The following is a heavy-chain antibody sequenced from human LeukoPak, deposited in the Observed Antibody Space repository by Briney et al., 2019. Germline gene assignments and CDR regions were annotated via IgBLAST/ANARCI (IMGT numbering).Heavy chain of an antibody. J-gene: IGHJ5*02. CDR1: GFTFSSYR. D-gene: IGHD3-3*01. CDR3: AKIIRFLEWLLFP. Sequence: GGSLRLSCAASGFTFSSYRMNWVRQAPGKGLEWLSYINTGSDTIYYADAVKGRFTISRDNAKNSLYLQMNSLRVEDTAVYYCAKIIRFLEWLLFPWGQGTLVTVSS. V-gene: IGHV3-48*01. CDR2: INTGSDTI.